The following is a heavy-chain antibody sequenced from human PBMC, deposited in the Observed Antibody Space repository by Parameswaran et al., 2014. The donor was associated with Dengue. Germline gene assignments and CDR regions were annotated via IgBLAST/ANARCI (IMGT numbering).Heavy chain of an antibody. CDR2: INHSGST. J-gene: IGHJ4*02. D-gene: IGHD3-10*01. CDR3: AREGFGELILDY. Sequence: LSCAVYGGSFSGYYWSWIRQPPGKGLEWIGEINHSGSTNYNPSLKSRVTISVDTSKNQFSLKLSSVTAADTAVYYCAREGFGELILDYWGQGTLVTVSS. CDR1: GGSFSGYY. V-gene: IGHV4-34*01.